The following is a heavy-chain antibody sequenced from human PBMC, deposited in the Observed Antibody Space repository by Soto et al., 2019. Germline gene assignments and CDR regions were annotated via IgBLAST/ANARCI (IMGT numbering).Heavy chain of an antibody. CDR1: GGSISSGDYY. J-gene: IGHJ6*02. D-gene: IGHD3-3*01. V-gene: IGHV4-30-4*01. Sequence: SETLSLTCTVSGGSISSGDYYWSWIRQPPGKGLEWIGYIYYSGSTYYNPSLKSRVTISVDTSKNQFSLKLSSVTAADTAVYYCVQGSNYDFWSGYPPPYYGMDVCGQGTTVTVSS. CDR2: IYYSGST. CDR3: VQGSNYDFWSGYPPPYYGMDV.